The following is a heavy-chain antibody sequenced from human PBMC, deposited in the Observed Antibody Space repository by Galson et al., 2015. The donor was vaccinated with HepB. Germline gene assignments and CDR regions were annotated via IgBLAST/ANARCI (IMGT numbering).Heavy chain of an antibody. CDR2: ISYSGTKI. Sequence: SLRLSCAASGFTFSLYAMNWVRQAPGKGLEWVSSISYSGTKIYYADSVKGRFTISRDNAKNSLDLQMNSLRAEDTAVYYCARDTRGGSGSQPDYWGLGTLVTVSS. CDR1: GFTFSLYA. J-gene: IGHJ4*02. CDR3: ARDTRGGSGSQPDY. V-gene: IGHV3-21*01. D-gene: IGHD3-10*01.